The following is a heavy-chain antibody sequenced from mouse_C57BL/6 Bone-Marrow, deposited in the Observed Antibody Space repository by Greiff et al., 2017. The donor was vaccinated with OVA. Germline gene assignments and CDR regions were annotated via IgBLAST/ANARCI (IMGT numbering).Heavy chain of an antibody. V-gene: IGHV5-4*01. CDR1: GFTFSSYA. D-gene: IGHD2-1*01. Sequence: DVHLVESGGGLVKPGGSLKLSCAASGFTFSSYAMSWVRQTPEKRLEWVATISDGGSYTYYPDNVKGRFTISRDNAKNNLYLQMSHLKSEDTAMYYCARAHYGNPWFAYWGQGTLVTVSA. J-gene: IGHJ3*01. CDR3: ARAHYGNPWFAY. CDR2: ISDGGSYT.